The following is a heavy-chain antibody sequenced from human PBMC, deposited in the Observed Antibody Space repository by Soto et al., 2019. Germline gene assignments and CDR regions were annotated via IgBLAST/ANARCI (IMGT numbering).Heavy chain of an antibody. Sequence: EVQLVPSGAEVKKPGESLKISCKGSGYSFTRYWIGWVRQMPGKGPEWMGIIYPGDSDTRYSPSFQGQVTISADKSISTAYLQWSSLKASDTAMYYCARHGVEGVAAAGTLDYWGQGTLVTVSA. V-gene: IGHV5-51*01. CDR1: GYSFTRYW. CDR2: IYPGDSDT. J-gene: IGHJ4*02. CDR3: ARHGVEGVAAAGTLDY. D-gene: IGHD6-13*01.